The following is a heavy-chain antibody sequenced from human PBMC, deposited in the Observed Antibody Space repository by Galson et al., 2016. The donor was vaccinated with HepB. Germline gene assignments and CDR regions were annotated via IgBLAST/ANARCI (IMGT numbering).Heavy chain of an antibody. CDR2: ISRSGDYM. CDR3: ARDLPDDSVEYFDVFDL. CDR1: GFNLSDSY. V-gene: IGHV3-11*01. J-gene: IGHJ3*01. D-gene: IGHD4-17*01. Sequence: SLRLSCAASGFNLSDSYMNWIRQAPGKGLEWVSSISRSGDYMLYADSVRGRFTHSRENVKKSLYLKMTNLRAEDTAVYYCARDLPDDSVEYFDVFDLWGQGTMVTVSS.